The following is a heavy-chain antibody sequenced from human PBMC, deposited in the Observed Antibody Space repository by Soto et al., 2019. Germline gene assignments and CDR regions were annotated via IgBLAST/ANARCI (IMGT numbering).Heavy chain of an antibody. J-gene: IGHJ6*02. CDR3: ARSGIVVVPAAKLDGMDV. CDR2: IIPIFGTA. CDR1: GGTFSSYA. Sequence: SVKVSCKASGGTFSSYAISWVRQAPGQGLEWMGGIIPIFGTANYAQKFQGRVTITADESTSTAYMELSSLRSEDTAVYYCARSGIVVVPAAKLDGMDVWGQGTTVTVSS. V-gene: IGHV1-69*13. D-gene: IGHD2-2*01.